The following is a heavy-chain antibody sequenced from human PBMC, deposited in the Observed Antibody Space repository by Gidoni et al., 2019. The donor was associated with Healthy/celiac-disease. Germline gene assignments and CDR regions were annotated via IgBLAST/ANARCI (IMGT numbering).Heavy chain of an antibody. CDR3: AVTDYSSSYGESRYGMDV. J-gene: IGHJ6*02. Sequence: TVSGGSISSSSYYWGWIRQPPGKGREWIGSIYYSGSTYYNPSLKSRVTISVDTSKNQFSLTLSSVTAADTAVYYCAVTDYSSSYGESRYGMDVWGQGTTVTVSS. CDR1: GGSISSSSYY. V-gene: IGHV4-39*01. CDR2: IYYSGST. D-gene: IGHD6-6*01.